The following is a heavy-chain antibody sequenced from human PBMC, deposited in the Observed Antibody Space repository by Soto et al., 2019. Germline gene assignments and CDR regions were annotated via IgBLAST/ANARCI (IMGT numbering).Heavy chain of an antibody. D-gene: IGHD6-13*01. V-gene: IGHV3-9*01. CDR3: ATLDWAEVGHVAATGGSDH. CDR2: INWKSDI. J-gene: IGHJ5*02. CDR1: GFTFDDNA. Sequence: PGGSLRLSCAVSGFTFDDNAMHWVRQAPEKGLEWVSGINWKSDIGYADSVKGRFTISRDNAENSLYLQMNSLRAEDTAVYYCATLDWAEVGHVAATGGSDHWGQGTLVTVSS.